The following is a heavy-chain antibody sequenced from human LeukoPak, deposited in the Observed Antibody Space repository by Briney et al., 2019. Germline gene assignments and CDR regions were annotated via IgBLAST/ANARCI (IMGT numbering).Heavy chain of an antibody. V-gene: IGHV5-51*01. CDR3: ARQVVQYYYYYYMDV. J-gene: IGHJ6*03. D-gene: IGHD1-1*01. Sequence: GESLKISCKGSGHSFTSYWIGWVRQMPGKGLEWMGIIYPGDSDTRYSPSFQGQVTISADKSISTAYLQWSSLKASDTAMYYCARQVVQYYYYYYMDVWGKGTTVTVSS. CDR2: IYPGDSDT. CDR1: GHSFTSYW.